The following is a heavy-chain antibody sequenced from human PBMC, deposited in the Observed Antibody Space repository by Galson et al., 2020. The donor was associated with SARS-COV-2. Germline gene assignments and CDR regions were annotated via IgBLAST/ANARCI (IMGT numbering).Heavy chain of an antibody. CDR1: GFTFGNAW. D-gene: IGHD2-15*01. Sequence: GESLKISCAASGFTFGNAWMSWVRQAPGKGLEWVGRIKSKTDGGTTDYAAPVKGRFTISRDDSKNTLYLQMNSLKTEDTAVYYCTTCSGGRCYLQNYYYYGMDVWGQGTTVTVSS. CDR2: IKSKTDGGTT. J-gene: IGHJ6*02. V-gene: IGHV3-15*01. CDR3: TTCSGGRCYLQNYYYYGMDV.